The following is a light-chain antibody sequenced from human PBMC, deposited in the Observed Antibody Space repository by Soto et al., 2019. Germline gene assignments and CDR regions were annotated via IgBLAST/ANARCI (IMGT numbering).Light chain of an antibody. Sequence: QSVLTQPATVSGSPGQPITISCTGTSSDVGGYDYVSWYQQHPGKVPKLIIYEVSIRASGVSNRFSASKSANTASLTISRLQPEDEADYYCSSFTSSGTLFGGGTKLTVL. V-gene: IGLV2-14*01. CDR2: EVS. CDR1: SSDVGGYDY. J-gene: IGLJ3*02. CDR3: SSFTSSGTL.